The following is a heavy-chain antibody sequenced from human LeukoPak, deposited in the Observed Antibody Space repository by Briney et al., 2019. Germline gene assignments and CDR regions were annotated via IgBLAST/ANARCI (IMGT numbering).Heavy chain of an antibody. D-gene: IGHD6-19*01. V-gene: IGHV3-66*01. CDR2: IYSDDNT. CDR3: ARGRVAGQH. Sequence: PGGSLRLSCAASGFTNNHMNWVRQAPGKALEWVAVIYSDDNTYYADSVKGRFSISRDSSKNTVYLQMNNLRAEDTAVYYCARGRVAGQHWGQGTLVTVPS. CDR1: GFTNNH. J-gene: IGHJ4*02.